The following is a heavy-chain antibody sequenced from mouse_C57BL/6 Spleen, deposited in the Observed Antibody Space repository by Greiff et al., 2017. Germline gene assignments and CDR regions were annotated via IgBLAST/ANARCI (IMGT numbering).Heavy chain of an antibody. Sequence: EVKLVESGGGLVKPGGSLKLSCAASGFTFSSYAMSWVRQTPEKRLEWVATISDGGSYTYYPDNVKGRFTISRDNAKNNLYLQMSRLKSEDTAMYYCAREVGGGNCDAMDYWGQGTSVTVSS. CDR1: GFTFSSYA. V-gene: IGHV5-4*01. D-gene: IGHD2-1*01. CDR2: ISDGGSYT. CDR3: AREVGGGNCDAMDY. J-gene: IGHJ4*01.